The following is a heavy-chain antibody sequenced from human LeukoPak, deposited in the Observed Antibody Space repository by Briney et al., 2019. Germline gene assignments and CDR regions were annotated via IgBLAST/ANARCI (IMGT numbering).Heavy chain of an antibody. Sequence: GASVKISCKVSGYTFTDYYMHWVQQAPGKGLEWMGLVDPEDGETIYAQKFQGRVTITADESTSTAYMELSSLRSEDTAVYYCARDRGDGYNYDYWGQGTLVTVCS. CDR1: GYTFTDYY. CDR2: VDPEDGET. J-gene: IGHJ4*02. V-gene: IGHV1-69-2*01. CDR3: ARDRGDGYNYDY. D-gene: IGHD5-24*01.